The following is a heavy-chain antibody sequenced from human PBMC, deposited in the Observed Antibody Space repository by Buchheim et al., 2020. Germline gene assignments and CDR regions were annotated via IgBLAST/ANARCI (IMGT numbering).Heavy chain of an antibody. CDR1: GFTFPNYG. Sequence: QVQLVESGGGVVQPGGSLRLSCAASGFTFPNYGMHWVRQAPGKGLEWVAVISYDGNTQYYVDSVKGRFTISRDNSKNTLYLQMHSLGAEDTAMYYCAKDGGFCVTRYYFHYWGQGTL. D-gene: IGHD2-15*01. CDR2: ISYDGNTQ. J-gene: IGHJ4*02. V-gene: IGHV3-30*18. CDR3: AKDGGFCVTRYYFHY.